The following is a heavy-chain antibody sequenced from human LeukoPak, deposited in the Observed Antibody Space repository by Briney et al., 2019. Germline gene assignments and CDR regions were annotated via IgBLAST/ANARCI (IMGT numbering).Heavy chain of an antibody. Sequence: GGSLRLSCAASGFTFSSYSMNWVRQAPGKGLEWVSYISSGGSSIYYADSVKGRFTISRDNAKNSLYLQMNSLRAEGTAVYYCARDTYGSGSYYNAPLDYWGQGTLVTVSS. CDR3: ARDTYGSGSYYNAPLDY. CDR1: GFTFSSYS. V-gene: IGHV3-48*01. CDR2: ISSGGSSI. D-gene: IGHD3-10*01. J-gene: IGHJ4*02.